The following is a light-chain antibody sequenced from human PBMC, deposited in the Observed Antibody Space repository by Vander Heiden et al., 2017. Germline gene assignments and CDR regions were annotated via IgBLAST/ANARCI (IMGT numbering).Light chain of an antibody. CDR2: AAT. J-gene: IGKJ4*01. CDR1: QDIGND. Sequence: AIQMTQSPSSLSASIGDTVTITCRPSQDIGNDLGWYQQKPGKAPKLLIYAATTLQTGVPSRFSGGASGTDFSLTISGLQPEDFATYYCLQDGDYPLTSGGGAKVELE. CDR3: LQDGDYPLT. V-gene: IGKV1-6*01.